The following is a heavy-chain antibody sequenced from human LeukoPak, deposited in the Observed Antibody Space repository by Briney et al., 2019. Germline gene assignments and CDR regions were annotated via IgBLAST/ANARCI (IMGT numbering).Heavy chain of an antibody. V-gene: IGHV3-11*05. J-gene: IGHJ5*02. CDR1: GFTFSDYY. CDR2: ISSSSSYT. D-gene: IGHD2-2*01. Sequence: GGSLRLSCAASGFTFSDYYMSWIRQAPGKGLEWVSYISSSSSYTNYADSVKGRFTISRDNAKNSLYLQMNSLRAEDTAVYYCARDSNRAYCSSTSCYAGTYNWFDPGGQGTLVTVSS. CDR3: ARDSNRAYCSSTSCYAGTYNWFDP.